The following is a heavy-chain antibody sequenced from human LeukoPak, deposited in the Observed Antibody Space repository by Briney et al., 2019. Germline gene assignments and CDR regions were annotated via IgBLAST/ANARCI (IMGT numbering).Heavy chain of an antibody. Sequence: SETLSLTCTVSGGSISSYYWSWIRQPPGKGLEWIGYIYYSGSTNYNPSLKSRVTISVDTSKNQFSLKLSSVTAADTAVYYCARGRIVVVTAIQYYYYYGMDVWGQGTTVTVSS. CDR2: IYYSGST. V-gene: IGHV4-59*01. J-gene: IGHJ6*02. CDR3: ARGRIVVVTAIQYYYYYGMDV. CDR1: GGSISSYY. D-gene: IGHD2-21*02.